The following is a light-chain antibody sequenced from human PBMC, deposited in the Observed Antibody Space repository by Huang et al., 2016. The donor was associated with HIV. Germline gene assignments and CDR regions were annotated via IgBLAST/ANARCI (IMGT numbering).Light chain of an antibody. CDR2: TAS. CDR3: QKYYSTPT. CDR1: QGISNS. Sequence: DIQMSQSLSSLSAFVGDSVTITCRASQGISNSLAWYQQQTGKAPKLLVYTASRQENGVPSRFNGSGSGTDYTLTINPLQPEDFATYHCQKYYSTPTFGRGTKVAVK. J-gene: IGKJ1*01. V-gene: IGKV1-NL1*01.